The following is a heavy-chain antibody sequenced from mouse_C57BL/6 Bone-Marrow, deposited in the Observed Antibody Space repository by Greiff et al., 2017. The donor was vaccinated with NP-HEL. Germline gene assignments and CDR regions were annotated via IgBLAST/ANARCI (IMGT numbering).Heavy chain of an antibody. CDR1: GYTFTSYW. Sequence: VQLQQPGAELVMPGASVKLSCKASGYTFTSYWMHWVKQRPGQGLEWIGEIDPSDSYTNYNQKFKGKSTLTVDKSSSTAYMQLSSLTSEDSAVYYCARLGGSSLVWGTGTTVTVSS. V-gene: IGHV1-69*01. CDR3: ARLGGSSLV. D-gene: IGHD1-1*01. J-gene: IGHJ1*03. CDR2: IDPSDSYT.